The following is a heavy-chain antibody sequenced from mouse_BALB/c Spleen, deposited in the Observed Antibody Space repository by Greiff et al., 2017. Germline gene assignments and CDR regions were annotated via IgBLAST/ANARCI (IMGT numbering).Heavy chain of an antibody. D-gene: IGHD2-1*01. J-gene: IGHJ4*01. CDR1: GYTFTDYA. Sequence: VQLVESGPELVRPGVSVKISCKGSGYTFTDYAMHWVKQSHAKSLEWIGVISTYYGNTNYNQKFKGKATMTVDKSSSTAYMELARLTSEDSAIYYCAREIYYGNYDAMDYWGQGTSVTVSS. V-gene: IGHV1-67*01. CDR3: AREIYYGNYDAMDY. CDR2: ISTYYGNT.